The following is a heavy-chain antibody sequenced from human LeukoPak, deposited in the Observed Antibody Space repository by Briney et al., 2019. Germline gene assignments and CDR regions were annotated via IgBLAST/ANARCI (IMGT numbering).Heavy chain of an antibody. CDR3: ATDLDGGYLPFDY. CDR2: ISAYNGET. Sequence: ASVKVSCKASGYTFTSYGISWVRQAPGQGLEWMGWISAYNGETIYAQKFQGRVTMTEDTSTDTAYMELSSLRSEDTAVYYCATDLDGGYLPFDYWGQGTLVTVSS. V-gene: IGHV1-18*01. J-gene: IGHJ4*02. D-gene: IGHD5-12*01. CDR1: GYTFTSYG.